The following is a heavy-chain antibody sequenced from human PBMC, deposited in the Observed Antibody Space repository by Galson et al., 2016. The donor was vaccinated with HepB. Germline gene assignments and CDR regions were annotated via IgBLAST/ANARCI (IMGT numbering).Heavy chain of an antibody. Sequence: SLRLSCAASAFTFSNYGMHLVRQAPGKGLEWVAVIWSDGSTKYYADSVKGRFTISRDNSKNTLYLQMNSLRAEDTAVYFCARDPTDGDYGHYFDYWGQGTLVTVSS. CDR3: ARDPTDGDYGHYFDY. J-gene: IGHJ4*02. CDR2: IWSDGSTK. V-gene: IGHV3-33*01. D-gene: IGHD4-17*01. CDR1: AFTFSNYG.